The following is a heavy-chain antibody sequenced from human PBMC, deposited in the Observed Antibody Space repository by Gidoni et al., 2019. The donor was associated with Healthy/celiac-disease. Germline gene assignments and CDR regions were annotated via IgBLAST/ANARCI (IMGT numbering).Heavy chain of an antibody. V-gene: IGHV4-34*01. CDR3: AIQFLTGKYYGMDV. CDR2: INHSGST. J-gene: IGHJ6*02. Sequence: QVQLQQWGAGLLKPSEPLSLTCADSGGAFRGYYWSWFRQPPGTGLDWIGEINHSGSTHYNPSLKSRVTISVDTSKNQFSLKLSSVTAADTAVYYCAIQFLTGKYYGMDVWGQVTTVTVSS. CDR1: GGAFRGYY. D-gene: IGHD1-20*01.